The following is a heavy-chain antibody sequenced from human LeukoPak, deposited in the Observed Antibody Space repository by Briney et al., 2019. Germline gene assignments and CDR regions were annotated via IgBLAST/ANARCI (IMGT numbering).Heavy chain of an antibody. J-gene: IGHJ4*02. D-gene: IGHD6-6*01. CDR3: ARDRSSSSGRNYFDY. V-gene: IGHV3-21*01. Sequence: GGSLRLSCAASGFTFSSYSMNWVRQAPGKGLEWVSSISSSSSYIYYADSVKGRFTISRDNAKNSLYLQMYSLRAEDTAVYYCARDRSSSSGRNYFDYWGQGTLVTVSS. CDR2: ISSSSSYI. CDR1: GFTFSSYS.